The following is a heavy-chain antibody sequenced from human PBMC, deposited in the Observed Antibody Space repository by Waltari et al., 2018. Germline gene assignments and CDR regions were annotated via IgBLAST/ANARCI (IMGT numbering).Heavy chain of an antibody. D-gene: IGHD3-10*01. CDR1: GGSISSYY. Sequence: QVQLQESGPGLVKPSETLSLTCTVSGGSISSYYWSWIRQPPGKGLEWIGYIYYRESTNYNPSLRSRVTISVDTSKNQYSLKLSSVTAADTAVYYWARGGFRQLQPPGSWGQGTLVTVSS. J-gene: IGHJ4*02. CDR3: ARGGFRQLQPPGS. V-gene: IGHV4-59*01. CDR2: IYYREST.